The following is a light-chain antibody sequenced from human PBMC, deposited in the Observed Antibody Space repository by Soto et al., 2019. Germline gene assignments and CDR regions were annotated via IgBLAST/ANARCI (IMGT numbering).Light chain of an antibody. V-gene: IGLV1-51*01. J-gene: IGLJ2*01. CDR3: ATWDSSLSAL. CDR2: DDE. Sequence: QSVLTQPPSVSAAPGQNVTISCSGSSSKFGSNYVSWYQQLPGAAPKVLIYDDEKRPSGIPDRFSGFKSATSATLGITRVQTGDEDDYYCATWDSSLSALFGGGTKLTVL. CDR1: SSKFGSNY.